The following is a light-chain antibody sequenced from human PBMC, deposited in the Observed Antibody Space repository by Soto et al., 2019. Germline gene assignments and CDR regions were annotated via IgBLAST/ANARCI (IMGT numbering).Light chain of an antibody. CDR1: ESLLHNNGYNF. CDR3: MQAIQTPPT. J-gene: IGKJ5*01. V-gene: IGKV2-28*01. CDR2: LGS. Sequence: IVMTQSPLSLPVTPGEPASISCRSSESLLHNNGYNFLDWYLQKPGQSPQLLIYLGSNLACGVPDRFTGSGSGTDFTLKISRVEAEDVGIYYCMQAIQTPPTFGQGTRLEIK.